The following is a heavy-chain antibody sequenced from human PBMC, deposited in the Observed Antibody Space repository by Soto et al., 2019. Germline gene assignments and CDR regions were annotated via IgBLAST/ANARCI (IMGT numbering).Heavy chain of an antibody. V-gene: IGHV4-34*01. CDR2: INHSGST. D-gene: IGHD6-13*01. Sequence: QVQLQQWGAGLLKPSETLSLTCAVYGGSFSGYYWSWIRQPPGKGLEWIGEINHSGSTNYNPSLTSRVTISVDTSKNQFSLKLSSVTAADTAVYYCARNKGSRPNWFDPWGQGTLVTVSS. CDR3: ARNKGSRPNWFDP. CDR1: GGSFSGYY. J-gene: IGHJ5*02.